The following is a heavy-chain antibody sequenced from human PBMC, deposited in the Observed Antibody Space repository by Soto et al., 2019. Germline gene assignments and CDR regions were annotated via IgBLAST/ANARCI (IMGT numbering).Heavy chain of an antibody. V-gene: IGHV1-69*01. D-gene: IGHD2-21*01. Sequence: QVQLVQSGAEVKKPGSSLKVSCKTSGVTFSTSGISWVRQGPGQGLEWMGGIIPLFGTPKYARKFQGRVSITADESATTTYLELSGLSSDDTAIYSCARVSPSICGGGNCYRLDSYFDSWGQGSQVVVSS. J-gene: IGHJ4*03. CDR2: IIPLFGTP. CDR1: GVTFSTSG. CDR3: ARVSPSICGGGNCYRLDSYFDS.